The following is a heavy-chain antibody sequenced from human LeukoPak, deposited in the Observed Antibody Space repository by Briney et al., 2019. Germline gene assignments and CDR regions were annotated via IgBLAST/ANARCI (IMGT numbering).Heavy chain of an antibody. CDR1: GGSISNTNW. CDR2: ISLSGLT. J-gene: IGHJ4*02. Sequence: PSETLSLTCGVSGGSISNTNWWSWVRQPPGLGLEWIGEISLSGLTNYNPSLKSRVTVSLDKSKNHLSLNLTSVTAADTAVYYCSRENGAFSPFGYWGQGTLVTVPS. CDR3: SRENGAFSPFGY. D-gene: IGHD2-8*01. V-gene: IGHV4-4*02.